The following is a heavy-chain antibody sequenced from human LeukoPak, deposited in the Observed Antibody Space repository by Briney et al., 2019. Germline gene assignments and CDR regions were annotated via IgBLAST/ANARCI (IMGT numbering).Heavy chain of an antibody. D-gene: IGHD6-13*01. CDR1: GGSISSYY. J-gene: IGHJ5*02. Sequence: SETLSLTCTVSGGSISSYYWSWIRQPPGKGLDWIGSIYYTGSTNYNPSLKSRVTISVDTSKNQFSLKLSSVTAADTAVYYCARWVIAAAGTNWFDPWGQGTLVTVSS. CDR3: ARWVIAAAGTNWFDP. V-gene: IGHV4-59*12. CDR2: IYYTGST.